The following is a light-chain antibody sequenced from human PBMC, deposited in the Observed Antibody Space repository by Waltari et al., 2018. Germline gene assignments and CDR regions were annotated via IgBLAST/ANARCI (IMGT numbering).Light chain of an antibody. V-gene: IGKV1D-13*01. CDR1: QDIASA. CDR3: QQFINYPLT. J-gene: IGKJ3*01. Sequence: AIQLTQSPSSLSASVGHRITITCLASQDIASALAWYVKKPGKAPQLLIYDASTLESGVPSRFSGSGSGTDFTLSISGLQPEDFATYYCQQFINYPLTFGPGTTVDIK. CDR2: DAS.